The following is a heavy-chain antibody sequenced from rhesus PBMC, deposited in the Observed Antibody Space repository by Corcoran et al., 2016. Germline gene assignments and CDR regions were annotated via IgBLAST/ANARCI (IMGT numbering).Heavy chain of an antibody. CDR3: ATWGYGSSYDFDY. J-gene: IGHJ4*01. V-gene: IGHV1-200*01. CDR1: GYTFTSYY. D-gene: IGHD4-29*01. Sequence: QVQLVQSGAEVKKPGTSVKLSCKASGYTFTSYYINWVRQAPGQVLEWMGLINPSNGNTGYARKFQGRVTMTRDTSTSTAYMELNSLRSEDTAVYYCATWGYGSSYDFDYWGQGVLVTVSS. CDR2: INPSNGNT.